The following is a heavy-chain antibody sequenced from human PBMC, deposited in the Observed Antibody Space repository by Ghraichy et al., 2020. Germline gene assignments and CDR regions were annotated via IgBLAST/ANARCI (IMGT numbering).Heavy chain of an antibody. V-gene: IGHV3-7*03. D-gene: IGHD2/OR15-2a*01. Sequence: GGSLRLSCAASGFTFSSHWMHWVRQGPGKRLEWVARINQDGSEKYYVDSVKGRFTIPRDNAKNSVYLEMNSLRVEDTAVYYCARGTNSALDIWGQGTMVTISS. CDR3: ARGTNSALDI. CDR2: INQDGSEK. J-gene: IGHJ3*02. CDR1: GFTFSSHW.